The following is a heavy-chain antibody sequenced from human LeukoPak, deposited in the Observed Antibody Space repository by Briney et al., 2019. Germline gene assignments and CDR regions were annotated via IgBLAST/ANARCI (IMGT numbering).Heavy chain of an antibody. CDR3: ARIGPIGYCSGGSCYSVHYFDY. V-gene: IGHV1-18*01. J-gene: IGHJ4*02. CDR2: ISAYNGNT. D-gene: IGHD2-15*01. CDR1: GYTFTSYD. Sequence: GASVKVSCKASGYTFTSYDISWVRQAPGQGLEWMGWISAYNGNTNYAQKLQGRVTMTTDTSTSTAYMELRSLRSDDTAVYYRARIGPIGYCSGGSCYSVHYFDYWGQGTLVTVSS.